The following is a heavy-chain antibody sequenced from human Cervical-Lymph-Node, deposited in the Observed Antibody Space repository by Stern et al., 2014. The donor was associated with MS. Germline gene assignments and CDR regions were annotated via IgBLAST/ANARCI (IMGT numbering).Heavy chain of an antibody. Sequence: EEQLVESGAEVKKPGESLKISCKLSGYSFTIYYIAWVRQMPGKGLEVMGVIYPYDSVTQYSPSFQCQVTISADKSITTAYLQWSSLRASDTAMYYCARHVQGFDYWGQGTLVTVSS. V-gene: IGHV5-51*01. J-gene: IGHJ4*02. CDR1: GYSFTIYY. CDR3: ARHVQGFDY. CDR2: IYPYDSVT.